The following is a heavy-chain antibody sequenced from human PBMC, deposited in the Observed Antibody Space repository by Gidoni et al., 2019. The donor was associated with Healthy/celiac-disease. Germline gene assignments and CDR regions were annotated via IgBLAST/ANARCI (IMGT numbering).Heavy chain of an antibody. D-gene: IGHD1-1*01. CDR2: IYSGGST. Sequence: EVQLVESGGGLIQPGGSLRLSCAASGFTVSSNSMSWVRQAPGKGLEWVSVIYSGGSTYYADSVKGRFTISRDNSKNTLYLQMNSLRAEDTAVYYCARDRDWNYYGMDVWGQGTTVTVSS. CDR1: GFTVSSNS. CDR3: ARDRDWNYYGMDV. J-gene: IGHJ6*02. V-gene: IGHV3-53*01.